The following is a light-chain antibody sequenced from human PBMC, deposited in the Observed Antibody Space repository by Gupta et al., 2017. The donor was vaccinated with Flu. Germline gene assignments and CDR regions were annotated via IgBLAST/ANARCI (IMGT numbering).Light chain of an antibody. CDR3: QQVGSSPYT. CDR2: GAS. J-gene: IGKJ2*01. Sequence: EIVLTQSPRSLSLFPGQGATIHCRASQIVRSSFLAWYQQKPGRAPRLLVYGASTRASGVPDRFYGSGSGTDFSLTITRLETEDFALYFCQQVGSSPYTFGQGT. V-gene: IGKV3-20*01. CDR1: QIVRSSF.